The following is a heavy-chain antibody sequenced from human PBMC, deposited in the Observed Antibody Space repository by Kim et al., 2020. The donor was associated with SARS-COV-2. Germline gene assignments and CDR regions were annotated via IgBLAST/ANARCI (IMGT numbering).Heavy chain of an antibody. CDR1: GYTFTGYY. V-gene: IGHV1-2*02. J-gene: IGHJ6*02. CDR2: INPNSGGT. CDR3: ASRPSNLWFGEYGMDV. Sequence: ASVKVSCKASGYTFTGYYMHWVRQAPGQGLEWMGWINPNSGGTNYAQKFQGRVTMTRDTSISTAYMELSRLRSDDTAVYYCASRPSNLWFGEYGMDVWGQGTTGTVSS. D-gene: IGHD3-10*01.